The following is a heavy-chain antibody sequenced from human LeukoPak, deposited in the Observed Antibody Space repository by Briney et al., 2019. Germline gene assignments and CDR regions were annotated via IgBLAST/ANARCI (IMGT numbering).Heavy chain of an antibody. D-gene: IGHD6-19*01. CDR3: ARRRDSSGWENWFDP. Sequence: GESLRISCKGSGYSFTSYWISWVRQMPGKGLEWMGRIDPSDSYTNYSPSFQGHVTISADKSISTAYLQWSSLKASDTDMYYCARRRDSSGWENWFDPWGQGTLVTVSS. V-gene: IGHV5-10-1*01. CDR1: GYSFTSYW. CDR2: IDPSDSYT. J-gene: IGHJ5*02.